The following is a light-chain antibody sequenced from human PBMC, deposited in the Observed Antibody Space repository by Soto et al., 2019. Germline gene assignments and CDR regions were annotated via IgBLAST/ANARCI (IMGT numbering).Light chain of an antibody. CDR2: AAS. CDR3: QQYNSYPWT. J-gene: IGKJ1*01. CDR1: QGISSY. V-gene: IGKV1-9*01. Sequence: EIHLTHSPAFLSASVLDRVNITFLASQGISSYLAWYQQKPGKAPKLLIYAASTLQSGVPSRFSGSGSGTEFTLTISSLQPDDFATYYCQQYNSYPWTFGQGTKVDIK.